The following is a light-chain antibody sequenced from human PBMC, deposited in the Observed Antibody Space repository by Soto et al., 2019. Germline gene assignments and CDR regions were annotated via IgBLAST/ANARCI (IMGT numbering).Light chain of an antibody. CDR3: ATWDDSLNGLI. CDR2: SNN. V-gene: IGLV1-44*01. Sequence: QSVLTQPPSASGTPGQRVTISCSGGSSNFKTNTVCWYQQLPGAAPRLLIYSNNQRPSGGPDRFSGSKSGTSASLAISGLQSEDDGTYHCATWDDSLNGLIFGGGTKLTVL. J-gene: IGLJ2*01. CDR1: SSNFKTNT.